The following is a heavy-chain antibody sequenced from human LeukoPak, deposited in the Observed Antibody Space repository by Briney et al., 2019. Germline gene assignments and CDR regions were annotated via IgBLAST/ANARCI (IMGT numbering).Heavy chain of an antibody. CDR1: GFTFSSYW. Sequence: PGGSLRLSCAASGFTFSSYWMHWVRQAPGKGLEWVSSISSSSSYIYYADSVKGRFTISRDNAKHSLYLQMNSLRAEDTAVYYCARSGAPVNTYYYAPGGGWYFDYWGQGTLVTVSS. CDR3: ARSGAPVNTYYYAPGGGWYFDY. V-gene: IGHV3-21*01. J-gene: IGHJ4*02. D-gene: IGHD3-10*01. CDR2: ISSSSSYI.